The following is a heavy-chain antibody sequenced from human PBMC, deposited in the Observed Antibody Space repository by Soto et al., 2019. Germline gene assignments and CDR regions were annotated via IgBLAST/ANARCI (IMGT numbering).Heavy chain of an antibody. CDR2: IIPIPGTA. Sequence: QVQLVQSGAEVKKPGSSVKVSCKASGGTFGSYAISWVRQAPGQGLEWMGGIIPIPGTANYAQKFQGRVTLAADESTSTAYMELSSLRSEDTAVYYCARSQGSSTRLEISYYYYYGMDVWGQGTRVTVSS. CDR1: GGTFGSYA. V-gene: IGHV1-69*01. D-gene: IGHD2-2*01. CDR3: ARSQGSSTRLEISYYYYYGMDV. J-gene: IGHJ6*01.